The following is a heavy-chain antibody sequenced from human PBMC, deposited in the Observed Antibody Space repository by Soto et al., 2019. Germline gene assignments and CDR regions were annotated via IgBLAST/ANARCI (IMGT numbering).Heavy chain of an antibody. J-gene: IGHJ6*02. V-gene: IGHV1-46*01. CDR2: INPSGGST. Sequence: ASVKVSCKASGYTFTSYYMHWVRQAPGQGLEWMGIINPSGGSTSYAQKFQGRVTMTRDTSTSTVYMELSSLRSEDTAVYYCARDWPNSREYYGMDVWGQGTTVTVSS. CDR1: GYTFTSYY. D-gene: IGHD6-13*01. CDR3: ARDWPNSREYYGMDV.